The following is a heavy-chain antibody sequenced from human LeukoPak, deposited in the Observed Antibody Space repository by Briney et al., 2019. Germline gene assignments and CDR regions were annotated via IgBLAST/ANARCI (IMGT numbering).Heavy chain of an antibody. Sequence: PGGSLRLSCAASGFTFSSYWMHWVRQAPGKGLVWVSRIKSDGSSTTYADPVKGRFTISRDNAKNTLYLQMNSLRAEDTAVYYCARATLGYSSGWYDNWGQGTLVTVSS. CDR2: IKSDGSST. D-gene: IGHD6-19*01. J-gene: IGHJ5*02. CDR1: GFTFSSYW. CDR3: ARATLGYSSGWYDN. V-gene: IGHV3-74*01.